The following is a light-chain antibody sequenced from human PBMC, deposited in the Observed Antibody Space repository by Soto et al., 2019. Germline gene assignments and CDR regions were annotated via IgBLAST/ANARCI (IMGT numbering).Light chain of an antibody. V-gene: IGLV2-23*02. J-gene: IGLJ1*01. Sequence: QSALTQPASVSGSPGQSITISCTGTSSDIGTYNLVSWYQQHPGKAPKLMIYEVNKRPSGVSDRFSGSKSGNTASRTISGLQAEDEADYYCCSYAGSSTLYVFGTGTKLTVL. CDR1: SSDIGTYNL. CDR2: EVN. CDR3: CSYAGSSTLYV.